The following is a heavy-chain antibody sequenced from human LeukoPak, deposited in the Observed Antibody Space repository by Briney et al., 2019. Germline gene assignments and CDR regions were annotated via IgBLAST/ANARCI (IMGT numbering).Heavy chain of an antibody. CDR2: INHGRST. J-gene: IGHJ3*02. D-gene: IGHD3-22*01. Sequence: PSETLSLTCAVYAGSFSGYYWTWIRQPPGKGLEWIGEINHGRSTNYNPSLKSRVTISLDTSKNQFSLKLNSVTAAGTAVYYCAKSNGYGLIDIWGQGTMVTVSS. CDR3: AKSNGYGLIDI. V-gene: IGHV4-34*01. CDR1: AGSFSGYY.